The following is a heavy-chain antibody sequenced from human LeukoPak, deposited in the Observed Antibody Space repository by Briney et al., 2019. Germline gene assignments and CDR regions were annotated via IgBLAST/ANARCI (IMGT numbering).Heavy chain of an antibody. D-gene: IGHD3-10*01. CDR1: GFTFSSYA. CDR2: ISGSGGST. Sequence: PGGSLRLSCATSGFTFSSYAMSWVRQAPGKGLEWVSAISGSGGSTYYADSVKGRFTISRDNSKNTLYLQMNSLRAEDTAVYYCAKTLSKLVRGSGFDYWGQGTLATVSS. CDR3: AKTLSKLVRGSGFDY. J-gene: IGHJ4*02. V-gene: IGHV3-23*01.